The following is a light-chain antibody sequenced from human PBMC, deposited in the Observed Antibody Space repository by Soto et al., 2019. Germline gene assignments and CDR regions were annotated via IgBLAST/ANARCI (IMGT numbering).Light chain of an antibody. J-gene: IGKJ5*01. V-gene: IGKV1D-12*01. CDR2: AAS. Sequence: DIQMTQCPSSVSASVGDRVSITCRASQGISNWLALYQQKLGRAPKLLIYAASSLQSGVSSRFSGSGSGTDFTLTISSLQPEDFATYYCQQANSFPLNFGQGTRLEIK. CDR1: QGISNW. CDR3: QQANSFPLN.